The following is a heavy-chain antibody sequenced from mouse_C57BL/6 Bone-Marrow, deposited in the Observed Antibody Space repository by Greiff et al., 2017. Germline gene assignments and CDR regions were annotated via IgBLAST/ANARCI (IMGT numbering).Heavy chain of an antibody. CDR1: GYTFTSYW. CDR3: ARFGYYYGSSYLDY. V-gene: IGHV1-64*01. J-gene: IGHJ2*01. CDR2: IHPNSGST. D-gene: IGHD1-1*01. Sequence: VQLQQPGAELVKPGASVKLSCKASGYTFTSYWMHWVKQRPGQGLEWIGMIHPNSGSTNYNEKYKSKATLTVDKSSSTAYMQLSILTSEYSAVYYCARFGYYYGSSYLDYWGQGTTLTVSA.